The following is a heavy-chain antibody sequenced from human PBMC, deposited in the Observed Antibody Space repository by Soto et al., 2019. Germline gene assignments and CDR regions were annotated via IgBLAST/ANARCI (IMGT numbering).Heavy chain of an antibody. CDR2: IIPIFGTA. CDR1: GGTFSSYA. Sequence: SVKVSCKASGGTFSSYAISWVRQAPGQGLEWMGGIIPIFGTANYAQKFQGRVTITADESTSTAYMELSSLRSEDTAVYYCARTLKLYYDFWSGPSGGWFDPWGQGTLVTVSS. J-gene: IGHJ5*02. CDR3: ARTLKLYYDFWSGPSGGWFDP. D-gene: IGHD3-3*01. V-gene: IGHV1-69*13.